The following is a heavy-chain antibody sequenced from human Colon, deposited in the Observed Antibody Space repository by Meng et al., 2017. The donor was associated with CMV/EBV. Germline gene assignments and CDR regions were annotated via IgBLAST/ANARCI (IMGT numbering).Heavy chain of an antibody. CDR1: GGSISSYY. Sequence: GSLRLSCTVSGGSISSYYWSWIRQPPGKGLEWIGYIYYSGSTNYNPSLRSRVTVSVDTSKKHFSLKLSSVTDADTAVYYCARFSATGAYYYGMDVWGQGTTVTVS. CDR2: IYYSGST. D-gene: IGHD1-1*01. V-gene: IGHV4-59*12. CDR3: ARFSATGAYYYGMDV. J-gene: IGHJ6*02.